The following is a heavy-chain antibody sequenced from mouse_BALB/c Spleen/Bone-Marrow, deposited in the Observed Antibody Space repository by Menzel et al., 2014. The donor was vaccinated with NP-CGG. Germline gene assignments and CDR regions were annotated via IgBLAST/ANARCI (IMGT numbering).Heavy chain of an antibody. CDR3: ARGDYYGYAMDY. V-gene: IGHV1-18*01. Sequence: DVQLQESGPELVKPGASMKISCKASGYSFTGYTMNWVKQSHGKNLEWIGLINPYNGGTSYNQKFKGKATLTVDKSSSTAYMELLSLTSEDSAVYYCARGDYYGYAMDYWGQGTSVSVSS. J-gene: IGHJ4*01. CDR1: GYSFTGYT. CDR2: INPYNGGT. D-gene: IGHD1-1*01.